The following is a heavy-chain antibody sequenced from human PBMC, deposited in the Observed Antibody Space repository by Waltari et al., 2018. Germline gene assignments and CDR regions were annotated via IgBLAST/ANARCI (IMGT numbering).Heavy chain of an antibody. D-gene: IGHD1-1*01. Sequence: EVQLVESGGGLVQPGESLTLSCTASGFTFSDAWMSWVRQAPGKGLGWVGNIKGDGSVKNYVGSVKGRFTICRDNAKNSLYLQMNSLRAEDTGVYYCARDFSYGRTDYWGQGALVTVSS. CDR3: ARDFSYGRTDY. CDR2: IKGDGSVK. V-gene: IGHV3-7*01. CDR1: GFTFSDAW. J-gene: IGHJ4*02.